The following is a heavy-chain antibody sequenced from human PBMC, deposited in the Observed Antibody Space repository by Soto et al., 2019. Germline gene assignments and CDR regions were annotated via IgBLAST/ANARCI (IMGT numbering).Heavy chain of an antibody. CDR3: ARDELGYCSGGSCYSALDY. V-gene: IGHV3-21*01. Sequence: GGSLILSCAASGFTFSSYSMNWVRQAPGKGLEWVSSISSSSSYIYYADSVKGRFTISRDNAKNSLYLQMNSLRAEDTAVYYCARDELGYCSGGSCYSALDYWGQGTLVTVSS. D-gene: IGHD2-15*01. CDR2: ISSSSSYI. J-gene: IGHJ4*02. CDR1: GFTFSSYS.